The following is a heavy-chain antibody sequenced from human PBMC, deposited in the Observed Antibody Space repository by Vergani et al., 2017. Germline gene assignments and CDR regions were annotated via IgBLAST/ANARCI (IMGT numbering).Heavy chain of an antibody. CDR2: IYSGGSK. CDR3: ARGAEGMATISXFDY. V-gene: IGHV3-66*01. CDR1: GFTVSSNY. D-gene: IGHD5-24*01. Sequence: EVQLVESGGGLVQPGGYLRLSCAASGFTVSSNYMSWVRQAPGKGLEWVSIIYSGGSKYYADSGKGRFTISRDKSKNTLYLQMNSLRAEDTAVYYCARGAEGMATISXFDYWGQGTLVTVSS. J-gene: IGHJ4*02.